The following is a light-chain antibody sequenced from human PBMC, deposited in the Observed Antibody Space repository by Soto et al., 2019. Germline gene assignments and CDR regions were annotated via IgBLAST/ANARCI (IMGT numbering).Light chain of an antibody. CDR2: AAS. CDR1: QDINNY. Sequence: DIQMNQSPSAMSASVGARVTITCRASQDINNYLVWFQQKPGTVPKRLIYAASSLQSGVPSRFSGRRSGTEFTLTISSLQSEDSATYYCLQHNSYPLTFGGGTKVEIK. J-gene: IGKJ4*01. CDR3: LQHNSYPLT. V-gene: IGKV1-17*03.